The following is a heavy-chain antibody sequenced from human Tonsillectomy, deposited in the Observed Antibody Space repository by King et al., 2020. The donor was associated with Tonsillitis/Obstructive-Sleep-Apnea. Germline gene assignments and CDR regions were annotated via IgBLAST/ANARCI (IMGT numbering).Heavy chain of an antibody. D-gene: IGHD1-26*01. Sequence: QLQESGPGLMKPSKTLSLTCTVSGGSISSSSYYWGWIRQPPGKGLEWIGSIYYSGSTYYNPSLKSRLTISVDTSMNQFSLRPSSVTAADTAVYYCARQWEGGGYYYLDVWGQGTTVTVSS. V-gene: IGHV4-39*01. CDR3: ARQWEGGGYYYLDV. CDR2: IYYSGST. CDR1: GGSISSSSYY. J-gene: IGHJ6*02.